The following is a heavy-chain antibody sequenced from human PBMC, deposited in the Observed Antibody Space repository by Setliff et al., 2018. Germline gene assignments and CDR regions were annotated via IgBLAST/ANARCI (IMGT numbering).Heavy chain of an antibody. Sequence: SETLSLTCTVSGDSISSGTYYWSWIRQPPGKGLEWIGRIYYRGTTYYNASLRSRLTISVDTSKNQFSLKLSSVTAPDTAVYYCARTGTYRYFDYWGQGILVTVSS. J-gene: IGHJ4*02. V-gene: IGHV4-39*01. CDR1: GDSISSGTYY. D-gene: IGHD1-1*01. CDR2: IYYRGTT. CDR3: ARTGTYRYFDY.